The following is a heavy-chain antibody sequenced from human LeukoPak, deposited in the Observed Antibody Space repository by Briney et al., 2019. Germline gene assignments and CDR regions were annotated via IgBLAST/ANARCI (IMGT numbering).Heavy chain of an antibody. CDR1: GGSLNKYL. V-gene: IGHV4-4*07. CDR2: IYSVGTS. Sequence: PSETLSLTCIVSGGSLNKYLWNWIRQPAGKGREWMGRIYSVGTSNYNPSLRSRVTMSVDTSKSQFSLEVTSMTAADTAMYYCARVCGSATNYRLCGFDVWGQGTVVTVSS. CDR3: ARVCGSATNYRLCGFDV. J-gene: IGHJ3*01. D-gene: IGHD3-10*01.